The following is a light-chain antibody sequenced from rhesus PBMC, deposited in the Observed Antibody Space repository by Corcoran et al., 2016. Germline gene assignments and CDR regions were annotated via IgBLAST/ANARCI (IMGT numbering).Light chain of an antibody. CDR3: PQYSNWLT. CDR1: QSVRRS. J-gene: IGKJ4*01. CDR2: DAS. Sequence: ELVLTLSQATLSLSPGERATPSCRASQSVRRSLAWYKQKPGQAPRLLIDDASNRATGLPERFSSSGSGTDFPLTISSLEREGVGVCYCPQYSNWLTFGGRTKVELK. V-gene: IGKV3-35*01.